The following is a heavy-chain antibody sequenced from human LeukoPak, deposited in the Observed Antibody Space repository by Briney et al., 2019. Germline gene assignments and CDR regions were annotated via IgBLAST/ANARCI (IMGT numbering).Heavy chain of an antibody. CDR3: ARVLVPSTSGYDY. V-gene: IGHV4-39*07. D-gene: IGHD3-22*01. Sequence: PSETLSLTCTVSGGSISSSSYYWGWIRQPPGKGLEWIGSIYYSGSTYYNPSLKSRVTISVDTSKNQFSLKLSSVTAADTAVYYCARVLVPSTSGYDYWGQGTLVTVSS. CDR1: GGSISSSSYY. CDR2: IYYSGST. J-gene: IGHJ4*02.